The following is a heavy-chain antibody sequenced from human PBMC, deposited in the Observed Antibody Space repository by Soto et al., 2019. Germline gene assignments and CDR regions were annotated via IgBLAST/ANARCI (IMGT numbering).Heavy chain of an antibody. Sequence: GASVKVSCKASGDTFTGYYMHWVRQAPGQGLEWMGWINPNSGGTNYAQKFQGWVTMTRDTSISTAYMELSRLRSDDTAVYYCARGSSVVPAANSPYSSTWEDAFDIWGLGTMVTVSS. J-gene: IGHJ3*02. CDR1: GDTFTGYY. V-gene: IGHV1-2*04. CDR3: ARGSSVVPAANSPYSSTWEDAFDI. D-gene: IGHD2-2*01. CDR2: INPNSGGT.